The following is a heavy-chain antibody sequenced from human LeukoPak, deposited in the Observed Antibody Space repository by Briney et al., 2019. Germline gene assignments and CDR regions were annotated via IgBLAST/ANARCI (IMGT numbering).Heavy chain of an antibody. V-gene: IGHV3-74*01. CDR1: GFSFSSSW. Sequence: GGSLRLSCAASGFSFSSSWMHWVRQVPGKGLEWVSRINDDETSTTYAESVKGRFTISRDNAKNTLFLQMNSLRAEDTAVYYCAREPNHYYGSGSYYKGTDYWGQGTLVTVSS. J-gene: IGHJ4*02. CDR2: INDDETST. CDR3: AREPNHYYGSGSYYKGTDY. D-gene: IGHD3-10*01.